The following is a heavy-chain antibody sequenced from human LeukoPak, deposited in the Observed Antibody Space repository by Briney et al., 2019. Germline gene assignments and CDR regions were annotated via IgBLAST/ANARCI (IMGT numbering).Heavy chain of an antibody. D-gene: IGHD3-22*01. J-gene: IGHJ4*02. CDR1: GGSISSGDYY. CDR2: IYYSGST. Sequence: PSETLSLTCTVSGGSISSGDYYWSWIRQPPGKGLEWIVYIYYSGSTYYNPSLKSRVTISVDTAKKQFSLNLSSVTAADTAVYYCARIRVEHYYDSSGYPFDYWGQGTLVTVSS. V-gene: IGHV4-30-4*01. CDR3: ARIRVEHYYDSSGYPFDY.